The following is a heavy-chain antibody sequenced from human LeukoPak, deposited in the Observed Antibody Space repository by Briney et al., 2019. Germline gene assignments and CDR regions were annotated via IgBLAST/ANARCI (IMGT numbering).Heavy chain of an antibody. J-gene: IGHJ3*02. D-gene: IGHD3-22*01. CDR2: TYYRSKWSN. CDR3: ARESSGYSAFDI. Sequence: SQTLSLTCVISGDSVSSNSAAWNWIRQSPSRGLEWLGRTYYRSKWSNDYAVSVKSRITINPDTSKNQFSLKLSSVTAADTAVYYCARESSGYSAFDIWGQGTMVTVSS. V-gene: IGHV6-1*01. CDR1: GDSVSSNSAA.